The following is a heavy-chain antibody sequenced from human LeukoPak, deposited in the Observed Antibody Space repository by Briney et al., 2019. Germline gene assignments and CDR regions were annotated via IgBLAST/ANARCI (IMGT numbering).Heavy chain of an antibody. V-gene: IGHV3-23*01. CDR2: ISGSGGST. Sequence: PGGSLRLSCAASGFTFSSYSMNWVRQAPGKGLEWVSAISGSGGSTYYADSVKGRFTISRDNSKNTLYLQMNSLRAEDTAVYYCAKGVVRGRNPNNNWFDPWGQGTLVTVSP. J-gene: IGHJ5*02. CDR1: GFTFSSYS. CDR3: AKGVVRGRNPNNNWFDP. D-gene: IGHD3-10*01.